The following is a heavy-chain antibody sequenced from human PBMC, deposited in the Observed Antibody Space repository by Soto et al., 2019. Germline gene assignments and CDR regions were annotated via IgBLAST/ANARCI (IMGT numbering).Heavy chain of an antibody. J-gene: IGHJ4*02. D-gene: IGHD3-9*01. CDR1: GFTFSNAW. Sequence: GGSLRLSCAASGFTFSNAWMNWVRQAPGKGLEWVGRIKSKNDGGTTDYAAPVKGRFTISRDDSKNTLYLQMNSLKTEDTAVYYCTTGYYDILTGYYWGQGTLVTVSS. V-gene: IGHV3-15*07. CDR3: TTGYYDILTGYY. CDR2: IKSKNDGGTT.